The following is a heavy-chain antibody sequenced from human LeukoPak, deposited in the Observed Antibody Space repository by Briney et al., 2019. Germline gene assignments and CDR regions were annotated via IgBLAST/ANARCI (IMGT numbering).Heavy chain of an antibody. CDR2: VSYGGTT. J-gene: IGHJ4*02. CDR3: ARHGYSFVSSYYFDS. CDR1: DGFSSPYF. D-gene: IGHD5-18*01. V-gene: IGHV4-59*08. Sequence: SVTLSLTCTVSDGFSSPYFWSWIRQPPGKALEWIGYVSYGGTTNYDPSLRSRVTMSVDTSKKQFSLKLASVTAADTAVYYCARHGYSFVSSYYFDSWGQGILVTVSS.